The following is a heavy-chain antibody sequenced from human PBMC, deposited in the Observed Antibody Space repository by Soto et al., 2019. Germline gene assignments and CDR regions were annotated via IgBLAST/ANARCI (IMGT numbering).Heavy chain of an antibody. CDR3: VSDRGTPGSFVS. V-gene: IGHV3-74*02. Sequence: EAHLVESGGGLPQPGGSLRLSCVASGFNFSPYFMAWVRQGPGRGLEWVSHIKGDGTTTAYADSVRGRFIISRDNGRNKGVLQMNRRSCEDTAVYYCVSDRGTPGSFVSWGQGARFIV. D-gene: IGHD2-21*01. CDR2: IKGDGTTT. J-gene: IGHJ6*01. CDR1: GFNFSPYF.